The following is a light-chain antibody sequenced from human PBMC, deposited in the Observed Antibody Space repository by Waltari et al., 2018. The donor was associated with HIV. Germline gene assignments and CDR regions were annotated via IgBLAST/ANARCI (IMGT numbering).Light chain of an antibody. CDR1: SSNIGSNY. V-gene: IGLV1-47*01. CDR2: TNN. J-gene: IGLJ3*02. Sequence: QSVLTQPPSASGTPGQRVTISCSGSSSNIGSNYVYWYQQLPGTAPKLLINTNNQRPSGVPDRFSGSNSGTSASLAISGLRSEDEADYYCAAWDDSLWVFGGGTKLTVL. CDR3: AAWDDSLWV.